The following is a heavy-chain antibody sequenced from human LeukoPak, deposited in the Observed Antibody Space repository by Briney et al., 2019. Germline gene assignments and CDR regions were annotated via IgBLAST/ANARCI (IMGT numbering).Heavy chain of an antibody. J-gene: IGHJ4*02. CDR3: ARAVSGRFDY. Sequence: SETLSLTCTVPGGSISLDHWGCSRQRPREGMEWTVYIYYSGSTNYNPYLNSRVTISVDTSKNHFSLRLSSVTAADTAIYCCARAVSGRFDYWGQGTLVTVSS. CDR1: GGSISLDH. V-gene: IGHV4-59*08. D-gene: IGHD6-19*01. CDR2: IYYSGST.